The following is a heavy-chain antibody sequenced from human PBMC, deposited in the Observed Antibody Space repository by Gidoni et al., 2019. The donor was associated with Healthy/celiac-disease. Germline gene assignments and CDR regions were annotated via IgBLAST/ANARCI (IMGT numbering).Heavy chain of an antibody. J-gene: IGHJ5*02. CDR3: ARGLPGEVGGWFDP. CDR1: GGSFSGYY. CDR2: INHSGRT. Sequence: QVQLQQWGAGLLKPSETLSLTCAVYGGSFSGYYWSWIRQPPGKGLEWIGEINHSGRTNYNPSLKSRVTISVDTSKNQFSLKPSSVTAADTAVYYCARGLPGEVGGWFDPWGQGTLVTVSS. V-gene: IGHV4-34*01. D-gene: IGHD2-15*01.